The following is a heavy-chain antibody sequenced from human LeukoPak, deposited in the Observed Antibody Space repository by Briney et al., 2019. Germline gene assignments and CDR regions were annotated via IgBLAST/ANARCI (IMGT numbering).Heavy chain of an antibody. CDR1: GFTFSSYA. V-gene: IGHV3-23*01. CDR3: AITLYDTSGYGSH. J-gene: IGHJ4*02. CDR2: ISGSGGST. Sequence: GGSLRLSCAASGFTFSSYAMSWVRQAPGQGLEWVSVISGSGGSTYYADSVKGRFTISRDNSKNTLYLQMNSLRAEDTAVYYCAITLYDTSGYGSHWGQGTLVTVSS. D-gene: IGHD3-22*01.